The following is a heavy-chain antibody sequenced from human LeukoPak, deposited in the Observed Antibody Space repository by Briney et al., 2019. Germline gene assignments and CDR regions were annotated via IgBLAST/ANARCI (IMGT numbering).Heavy chain of an antibody. Sequence: SLRLSRAASGFTFDDYAMHWVRQAPGKGLEWVSGISWNSGSIGYADSVKGRFTISRDNAKNSLYLQMNSLRAEDTALYYCAKDFHRKRSTGNLFDYWGRGTLVTVSS. CDR3: AKDFHRKRSTGNLFDY. D-gene: IGHD3-9*01. V-gene: IGHV3-9*01. CDR1: GFTFDDYA. J-gene: IGHJ4*02. CDR2: ISWNSGSI.